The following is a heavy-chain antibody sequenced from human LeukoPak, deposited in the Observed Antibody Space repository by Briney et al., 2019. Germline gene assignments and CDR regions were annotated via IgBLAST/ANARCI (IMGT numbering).Heavy chain of an antibody. CDR1: GFTFDDYG. D-gene: IGHD3-22*01. V-gene: IGHV3-20*04. Sequence: GGSLRLSCAASGFTFDDYGMSWVRQAPGKGLEWASGINWNGGSTGYADSVKGRFTISRDNAKNSLYLQMNSLRAEDTAVYYCARDSKTGLYYRRYHYMDVWGKGTTVTVSS. J-gene: IGHJ6*03. CDR3: ARDSKTGLYYRRYHYMDV. CDR2: INWNGGST.